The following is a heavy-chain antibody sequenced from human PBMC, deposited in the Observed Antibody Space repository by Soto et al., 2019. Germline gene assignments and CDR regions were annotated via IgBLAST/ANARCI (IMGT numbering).Heavy chain of an antibody. CDR1: GFTFNIYG. V-gene: IGHV3-30*18. D-gene: IGHD2-2*01. J-gene: IGHJ6*01. CDR3: AKVTDSSRCYPYYYGIYL. Sequence: QVQLVESGGGVVEPGKSLRLSCAASGFTFNIYGMQWVREAPGKGLEWVAVISYDGSKEYYGDSVKGRFTISRDNSKDPLYPQMDSMRSEITAVYYSAKVTDSSRCYPYYYGIYLWGRGDTVTHYS. CDR2: ISYDGSKE.